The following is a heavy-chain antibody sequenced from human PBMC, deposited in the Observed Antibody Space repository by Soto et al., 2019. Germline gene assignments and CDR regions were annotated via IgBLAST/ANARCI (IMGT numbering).Heavy chain of an antibody. CDR3: ARDIVPPGICFDY. D-gene: IGHD1-26*01. CDR2: INPGGSEE. CDR1: GFSFSTFW. Sequence: EVQLVDSGGGLVQPGGSLRLSCTASGFSFSTFWMSWVRQAPGKGLEWVANINPGGSEEYYVDSVKGRFTISSDNAKNSLYLQMNSLTAEDTAMYYCARDIVPPGICFDYWGQGVLVSVSS. V-gene: IGHV3-7*01. J-gene: IGHJ4*02.